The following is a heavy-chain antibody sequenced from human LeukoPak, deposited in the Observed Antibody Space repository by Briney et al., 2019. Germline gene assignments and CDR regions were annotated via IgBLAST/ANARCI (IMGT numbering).Heavy chain of an antibody. CDR1: GFTFSSYA. Sequence: GGSLRLSCAASGFTFSSYAMHWVRQAPGKGLEWVAVISYDGSNKYYAVSVKGRFTISRDNSKNTLYLQMNSLRAEDTAVYYCARDLSGYGYRGFDYWGQGTLVTVSS. D-gene: IGHD2-2*03. V-gene: IGHV3-30-3*01. CDR2: ISYDGSNK. CDR3: ARDLSGYGYRGFDY. J-gene: IGHJ4*02.